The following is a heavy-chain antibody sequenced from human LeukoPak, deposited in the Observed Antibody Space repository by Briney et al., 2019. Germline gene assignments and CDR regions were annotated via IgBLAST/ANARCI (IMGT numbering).Heavy chain of an antibody. D-gene: IGHD2-15*01. CDR3: AVVVVAATGRRRFDY. Sequence: KPSETLSLTCTVSGGSISGYYWSWIRQPPGKGLEWIGYIYYSGSTYYNPSLKSRVNISVDTSKNQFSLKLSSVTAADTAVYYCAVVVVAATGRRRFDYWGQGTLVTVSS. CDR2: IYYSGST. CDR1: GGSISGYY. J-gene: IGHJ4*02. V-gene: IGHV4-59*06.